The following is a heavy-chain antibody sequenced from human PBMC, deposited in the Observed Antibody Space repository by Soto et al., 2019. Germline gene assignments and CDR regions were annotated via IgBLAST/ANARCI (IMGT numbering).Heavy chain of an antibody. CDR1: GFTFSRYA. CDR3: AKDRRHYYDSSGAVGDY. J-gene: IGHJ4*02. Sequence: GGSLRLSSAASGFTFSRYAMSLVRLVPGKGLEWVSAISGSGGSTYYADSVKGRFTISRDNSKNTLYLQMNSLRAEDTAVYYCAKDRRHYYDSSGAVGDYWGQGT. V-gene: IGHV3-23*01. CDR2: ISGSGGST. D-gene: IGHD3-22*01.